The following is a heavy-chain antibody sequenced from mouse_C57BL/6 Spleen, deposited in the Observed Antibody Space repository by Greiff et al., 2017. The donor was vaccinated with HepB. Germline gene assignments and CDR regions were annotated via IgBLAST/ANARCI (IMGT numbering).Heavy chain of an antibody. J-gene: IGHJ1*03. D-gene: IGHD3-2*02. CDR3: ARRQLRGYFDV. CDR2: INPGSGGT. CDR1: GYAFTNYL. Sequence: VQLQQSGAELVRPGTSVKVSCKASGYAFTNYLIEWVKQRPGQGLEWIGVINPGSGGTNYNEKFKGKATLTADKSSSTAYMQLSSLTSEDSAVYFCARRQLRGYFDVWGTGTTVTVSS. V-gene: IGHV1-54*01.